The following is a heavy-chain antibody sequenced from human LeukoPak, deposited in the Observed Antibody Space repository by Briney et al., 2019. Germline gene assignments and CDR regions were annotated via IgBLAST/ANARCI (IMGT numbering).Heavy chain of an antibody. Sequence: GGSLKISCKGSGYSFTTYWIGWVRQMPGKGVEWVGMIYAGDSDTRYCPSFRGQVTISADKSISTAYLQWRSLKASDTAMYYCARQYYYDSSAYTGFDYWGQGTLVTVSS. CDR1: GYSFTTYW. CDR2: IYAGDSDT. D-gene: IGHD3-22*01. V-gene: IGHV5-51*01. CDR3: ARQYYYDSSAYTGFDY. J-gene: IGHJ4*02.